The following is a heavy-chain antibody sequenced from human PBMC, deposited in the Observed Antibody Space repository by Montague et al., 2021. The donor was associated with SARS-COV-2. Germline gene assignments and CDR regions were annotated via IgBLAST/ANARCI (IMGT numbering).Heavy chain of an antibody. D-gene: IGHD5-18*01. Sequence: SETLSLTCTVSGGSISGYYWSWIRQPPGKGPEWIGNIYDTENTNYNPSLKSRVTISEDTSKNQFSLRLTSVTAADTAVYYCARGFRLQLWRTNYYFGLWGRGTLVSVSS. CDR2: IYDTENT. CDR3: ARGFRLQLWRTNYYFGL. J-gene: IGHJ2*01. CDR1: GGSISGYY. V-gene: IGHV4-59*01.